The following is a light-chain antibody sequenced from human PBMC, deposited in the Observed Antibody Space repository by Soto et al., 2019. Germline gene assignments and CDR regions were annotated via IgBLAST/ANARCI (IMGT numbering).Light chain of an antibody. J-gene: IGKJ1*01. CDR3: HQYDTSPWT. V-gene: IGKV1-5*03. CDR2: KAS. CDR1: QNINTW. Sequence: DIQMTQSPSTLSASVGDRVTITCRASQNINTWLAWYQQKPGTAPKLLIHKASSLESGVPPRFSGSASGTEFTLTIGSLQPDYFATFYCHQYDTSPWTFGQGAEVEVK.